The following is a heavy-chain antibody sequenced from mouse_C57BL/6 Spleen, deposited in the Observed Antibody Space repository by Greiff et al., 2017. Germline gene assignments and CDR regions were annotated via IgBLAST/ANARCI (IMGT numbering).Heavy chain of an antibody. V-gene: IGHV1-47*01. CDR3: AGVVDGGGLAY. CDR2: FDPNSGDT. CDR1: GYTFTTYP. J-gene: IGHJ3*01. Sequence: VQLQQPGAELVKPGASVKMSCKASGYTFTTYPIEWVKQKPGRGLEWIGRFDPNSGDTKYNEKFKGKATLTVDKPSSTAYLELSRLTSEDSAVYYCAGVVDGGGLAYWGQGTLVTVSA. D-gene: IGHD1-1*02.